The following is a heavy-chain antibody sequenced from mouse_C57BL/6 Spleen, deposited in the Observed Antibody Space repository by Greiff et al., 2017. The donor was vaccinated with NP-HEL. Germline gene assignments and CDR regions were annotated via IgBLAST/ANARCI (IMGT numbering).Heavy chain of an antibody. J-gene: IGHJ4*01. V-gene: IGHV1-69*01. CDR1: AYTFTSYW. CDR2: IDPSDSYP. Sequence: QAQLQQLGAELVMLGASVKLSCKPFAYTFTSYWLHWVKQRLGQGLEWIGEIDPSDSYPTYNQKSKGKSTLTIDKSSSTAYMQLSSLTSEDSAVYYCARDGAMDYWGQGTSVTVSS. CDR3: ARDGAMDY. D-gene: IGHD2-3*01.